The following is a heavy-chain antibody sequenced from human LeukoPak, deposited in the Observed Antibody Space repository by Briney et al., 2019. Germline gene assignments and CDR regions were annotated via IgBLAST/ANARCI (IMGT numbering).Heavy chain of an antibody. D-gene: IGHD2-15*01. CDR3: ARVPTVGSGGYQFDY. J-gene: IGHJ4*02. CDR1: GFXFSSYE. CDR2: TSSSGSTI. Sequence: PGGSLRLSCAASGFXFSSYEMNWVRQAPGKGLEWDSYTSSSGSTIYYADSVKGRFTISRDNAKKSLYLQMNSLRAEDTAVYYCARVPTVGSGGYQFDYWGQGTLVTVSS. V-gene: IGHV3-48*03.